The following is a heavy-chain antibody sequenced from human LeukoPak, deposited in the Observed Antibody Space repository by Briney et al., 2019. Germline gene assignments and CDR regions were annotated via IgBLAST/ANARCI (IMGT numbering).Heavy chain of an antibody. Sequence: PGGSLRLSCAASGFTFEDYAMHWVRQAPGKGLEWVSFVTGDGSSTYYADSVKGRFTISRDNSKNYLYLQMNSLRIEVTALYYCAKDRETTGYEHWGQGTLVTVSS. D-gene: IGHD3-9*01. CDR3: AKDRETTGYEH. J-gene: IGHJ1*01. CDR2: VTGDGSST. V-gene: IGHV3-43*02. CDR1: GFTFEDYA.